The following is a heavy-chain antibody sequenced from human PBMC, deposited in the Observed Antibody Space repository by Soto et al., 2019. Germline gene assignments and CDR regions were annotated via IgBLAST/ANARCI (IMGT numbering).Heavy chain of an antibody. CDR2: FDPEDGET. J-gene: IGHJ6*02. V-gene: IGHV1-24*01. CDR1: GGTFSSYA. CDR3: ATYPRVAVAGTPLYYYYYYGMDV. D-gene: IGHD6-19*01. Sequence: ASVKFSCKASGGTFSSYAISWVRQAPGKGREWMGGFDPEDGETIYAQKFQGRVTMTEDTSTDTAYMELSSLRSEDTAVYYCATYPRVAVAGTPLYYYYYYGMDVWGQGTTVTVSS.